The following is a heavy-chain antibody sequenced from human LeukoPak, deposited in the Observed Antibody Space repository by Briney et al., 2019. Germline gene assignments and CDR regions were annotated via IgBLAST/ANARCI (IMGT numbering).Heavy chain of an antibody. CDR2: IIPIFGTA. CDR1: GGTFSSYA. Sequence: GASVKVSCKASGGTFSSYAISWVRQAPGQGLEWMGGIIPIFGTANYAQKFQGRVTITADESTSTAYMELSSLRSEATAVYYCATERRYFDWLLPLDAFDIWGQGTMVTVSS. V-gene: IGHV1-69*13. D-gene: IGHD3-9*01. CDR3: ATERRYFDWLLPLDAFDI. J-gene: IGHJ3*02.